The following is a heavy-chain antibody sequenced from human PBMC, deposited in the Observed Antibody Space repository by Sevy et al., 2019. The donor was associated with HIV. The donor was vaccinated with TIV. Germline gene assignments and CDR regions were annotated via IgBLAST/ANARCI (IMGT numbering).Heavy chain of an antibody. CDR3: AKDTHSSGWPYYYYYMDV. J-gene: IGHJ6*03. CDR1: GFTFSSYG. D-gene: IGHD6-19*01. Sequence: GGSLRLSCAASGFTFSSYGMHWVRRAPGKGLEWVAALSYDGSNKYYADSVKGRFTISRDNSKNTLYLQMNSLRAEDTAVYYCAKDTHSSGWPYYYYYMDVWGKGTTVTVSS. V-gene: IGHV3-30*18. CDR2: LSYDGSNK.